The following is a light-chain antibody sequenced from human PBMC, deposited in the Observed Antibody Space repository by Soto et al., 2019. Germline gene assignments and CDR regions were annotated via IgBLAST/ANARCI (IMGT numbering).Light chain of an antibody. J-gene: IGKJ2*01. Sequence: DLQMTQSPSSLSASVGDRVTITCRASQTISTYLNWYQQNPGKAPKLMIYAASSVQNGVPSRFSGSGSGTDFTLTISSLQPEDFATYFCQQSSGIPYTFGQGTKLEIK. V-gene: IGKV1-39*01. CDR3: QQSSGIPYT. CDR1: QTISTY. CDR2: AAS.